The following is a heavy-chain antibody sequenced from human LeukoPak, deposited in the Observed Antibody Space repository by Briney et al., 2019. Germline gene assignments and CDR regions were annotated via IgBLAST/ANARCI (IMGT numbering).Heavy chain of an antibody. D-gene: IGHD3-22*01. V-gene: IGHV3-7*01. CDR1: GFTFSSYW. J-gene: IGHJ4*02. CDR3: ARGGPYYYGSSGYFDY. CDR2: IKQDGSEK. Sequence: GGSLRLSCAASGFTFSSYWMSWVRQAPGKGLEWVANIKQDGSEKYYVDSVKGRFTISRDNAKNSLYLQMNSLRVEDTAVYYCARGGPYYYGSSGYFDYWGQGTLVTVSS.